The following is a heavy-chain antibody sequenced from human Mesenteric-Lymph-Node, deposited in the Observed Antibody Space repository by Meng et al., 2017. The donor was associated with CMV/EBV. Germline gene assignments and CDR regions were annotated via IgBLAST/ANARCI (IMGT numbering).Heavy chain of an antibody. D-gene: IGHD6-19*01. J-gene: IGHJ4*02. V-gene: IGHV1-69*04. Sequence: CKASGGTVSSYAIRWVRQAPGQGREWMGRIIPIVGIANYAQKFQGRVMITADKSTSTAYRELSSLRSEDTAVDYCARGAVAGGLVDYWGQGPLVTVSS. CDR2: IIPIVGIA. CDR3: ARGAVAGGLVDY. CDR1: GGTVSSYA.